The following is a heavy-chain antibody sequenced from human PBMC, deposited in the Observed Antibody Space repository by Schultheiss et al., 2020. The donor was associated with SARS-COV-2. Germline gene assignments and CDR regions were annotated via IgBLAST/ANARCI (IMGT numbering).Heavy chain of an antibody. D-gene: IGHD1-1*01. CDR1: GFTFRNYA. Sequence: GESLKISCAVSGFTFRNYAMSWVRQAPGKGLEWVSGISGSGSSTYYADSVTGRFTISRDNSKNTLYLQMNDLRAEDTAVYYCARNYRPYGMDVWGQGAMVTVSS. CDR3: ARNYRPYGMDV. V-gene: IGHV3-23*01. J-gene: IGHJ6*02. CDR2: ISGSGSST.